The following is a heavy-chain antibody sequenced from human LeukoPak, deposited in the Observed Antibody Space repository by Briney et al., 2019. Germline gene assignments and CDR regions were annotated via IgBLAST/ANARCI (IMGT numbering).Heavy chain of an antibody. CDR2: ISAYNGNT. D-gene: IGHD3-3*01. J-gene: IGHJ5*02. Sequence: ASVKVSCKASGYTFTSYGISWVRQAPGQGLEWMGWISAYNGNTNYAQKLQGRVTMTTDTSTSTAYMELRRLRSDDTAVYYCAIYYDFWSGYYTYNWFDPWGQGTLVTVSS. CDR3: AIYYDFWSGYYTYNWFDP. CDR1: GYTFTSYG. V-gene: IGHV1-18*01.